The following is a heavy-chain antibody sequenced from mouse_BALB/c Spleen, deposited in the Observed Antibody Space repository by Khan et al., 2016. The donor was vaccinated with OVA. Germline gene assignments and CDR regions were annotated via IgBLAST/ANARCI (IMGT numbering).Heavy chain of an antibody. V-gene: IGHV1-7*01. Sequence: QVQLQQSGAELAKPGASVKMSCKASGYTFINYWILWVKQRPGQGLEWIGYINPSTAYTEYNQNFNDKATLTADKSSRTAYMQLSILSSEDSAVYYCARRGLRWDFDYWGQGTTLTVSS. J-gene: IGHJ2*01. CDR1: GYTFINYW. D-gene: IGHD1-1*01. CDR3: ARRGLRWDFDY. CDR2: INPSTAYT.